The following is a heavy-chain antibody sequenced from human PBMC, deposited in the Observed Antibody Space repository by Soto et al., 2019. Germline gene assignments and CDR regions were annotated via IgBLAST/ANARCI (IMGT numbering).Heavy chain of an antibody. CDR3: ASDQAYYYDSSGSQH. D-gene: IGHD3-22*01. CDR1: GYNFTSYG. J-gene: IGHJ4*02. CDR2: ISAYNGNT. Sequence: QVQLVQSGAEVKKPGASVKVSCKASGYNFTSYGISWVRQAPGQGLEWMGWISAYNGNTNYAQKLQGRVTMTTDTSTSTAYMELRSLRSDETAVYYCASDQAYYYDSSGSQHWGQGTLVTVSS. V-gene: IGHV1-18*01.